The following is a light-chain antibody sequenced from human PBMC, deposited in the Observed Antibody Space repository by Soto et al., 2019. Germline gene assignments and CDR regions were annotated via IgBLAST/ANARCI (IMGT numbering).Light chain of an antibody. Sequence: QSALTQPASVSGSPGQSITISCTGTSSDVGSYNLVSWYQQHPGKAPQIMIYEGNKRPSGVSNRFSGSKSGNTASLTISGLQAEDEADYYCSSYAGGRNLLFGGGTKVTVL. CDR2: EGN. CDR1: SSDVGSYNL. V-gene: IGLV2-23*01. J-gene: IGLJ2*01. CDR3: SSYAGGRNLL.